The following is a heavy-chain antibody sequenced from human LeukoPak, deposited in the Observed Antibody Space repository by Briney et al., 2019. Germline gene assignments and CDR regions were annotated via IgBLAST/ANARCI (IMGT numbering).Heavy chain of an antibody. Sequence: GGSLRLSCAASGFTFSSYAMHWVRQAPGKGLEWVAVISYDGSNKCYAESVKGRFTLSRDNSKNTLYLQMKSLRAEDTAVYYCARDRSSWGVFDIWGQGTMVTVSS. D-gene: IGHD6-13*01. CDR1: GFTFSSYA. J-gene: IGHJ3*02. CDR3: ARDRSSWGVFDI. CDR2: ISYDGSNK. V-gene: IGHV3-30-3*01.